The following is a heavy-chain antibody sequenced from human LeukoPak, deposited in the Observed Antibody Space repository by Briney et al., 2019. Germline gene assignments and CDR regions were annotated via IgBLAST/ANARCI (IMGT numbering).Heavy chain of an antibody. D-gene: IGHD6-6*01. J-gene: IGHJ3*02. CDR3: AREDRKYSSSSEAFDI. V-gene: IGHV3-20*01. CDR1: GFTFDDYG. Sequence: PGGSLRLSCAASGFTFDDYGMSWVRQAPGKGLEWVSGINWNGGSTGYADSVKGRFTISRDNAKNSLYLQMNSLRAEDTALYHCAREDRKYSSSSEAFDIWGQGTMVTVSS. CDR2: INWNGGST.